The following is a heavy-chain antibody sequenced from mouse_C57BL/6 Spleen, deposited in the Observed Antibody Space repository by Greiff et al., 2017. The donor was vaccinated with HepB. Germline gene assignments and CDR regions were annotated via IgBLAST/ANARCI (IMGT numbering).Heavy chain of an antibody. D-gene: IGHD2-1*01. V-gene: IGHV5-9*01. J-gene: IGHJ1*03. CDR2: ISGGGGNP. CDR1: GFTFSSYT. CDR3: ARRYYGNYDWYFDV. Sequence: EVQRVESGGGLVKPGGSLKLSCAASGFTFSSYTMSWVRPTPEKRLEWVATISGGGGNPYYPDSVKGRFTISRDNAKNTLYLQMSSLRSEDTALYDCARRYYGNYDWYFDVWGTGTTVPGSS.